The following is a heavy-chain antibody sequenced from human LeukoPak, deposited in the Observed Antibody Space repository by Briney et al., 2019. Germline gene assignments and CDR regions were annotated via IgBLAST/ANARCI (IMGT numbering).Heavy chain of an antibody. CDR1: GFTFSSYA. D-gene: IGHD5-18*01. V-gene: IGHV3-64D*06. Sequence: WGSLRLSCSASGFTFSSYAMHWARQAPGKGLEYVSAISSNGGSTYYADSVKGRFTISRDNSKNTLYLQMSSLRAEDTAVYYCVKAEPRGYSYGYGVDYWGQGTLVTVSS. CDR2: ISSNGGST. J-gene: IGHJ4*02. CDR3: VKAEPRGYSYGYGVDY.